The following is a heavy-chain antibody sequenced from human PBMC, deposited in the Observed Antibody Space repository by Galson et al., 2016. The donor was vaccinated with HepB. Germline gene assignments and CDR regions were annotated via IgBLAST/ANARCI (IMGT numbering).Heavy chain of an antibody. V-gene: IGHV5-51*01. J-gene: IGHJ4*02. D-gene: IGHD5-18*01. CDR2: IYPGDSDT. CDR1: GYTFTSYW. CDR3: ARRAERSIHLWSAF. Sequence: QSGAEVKKPGESLKISCKASGYTFTSYWIGWVRQMPGKGLEWMGVIYPGDSDTRYSPSFQGQVTISADKSINTAYLQWSSLKASDTAMYYCARRAERSIHLWSAFWGQGTLLTVSS.